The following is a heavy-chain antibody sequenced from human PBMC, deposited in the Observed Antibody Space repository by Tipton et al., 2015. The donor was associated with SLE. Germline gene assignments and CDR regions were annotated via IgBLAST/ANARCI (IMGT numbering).Heavy chain of an antibody. CDR2: INHSGST. D-gene: IGHD3-3*01. Sequence: GLVKPSETLSLTCAVYGGSFSGYYWSWIRQPPGKGLEWIGEINHSGSTNYNPSLKSRVTISVDTSKNQFSLKLSSVTAADTAVYYCARGILEWSDYWGQGTLATVSS. CDR3: ARGILEWSDY. V-gene: IGHV4-34*01. J-gene: IGHJ4*02. CDR1: GGSFSGYY.